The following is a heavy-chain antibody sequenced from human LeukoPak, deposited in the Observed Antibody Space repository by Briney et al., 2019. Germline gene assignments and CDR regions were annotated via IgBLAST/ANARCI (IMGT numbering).Heavy chain of an antibody. CDR2: INPNSGGT. J-gene: IGHJ1*01. Sequence: GASVTVSCTASGYTLTGYYMHWVRQAPGQGLEWMGWINPNSGGTNYAQKFQGRVTMTRDTSISTAYMELSRLRSDDTAVYYCARVSPGSSSGYFQHWGQGTLVTVSS. CDR1: GYTLTGYY. CDR3: ARVSPGSSSGYFQH. D-gene: IGHD6-6*01. V-gene: IGHV1-2*02.